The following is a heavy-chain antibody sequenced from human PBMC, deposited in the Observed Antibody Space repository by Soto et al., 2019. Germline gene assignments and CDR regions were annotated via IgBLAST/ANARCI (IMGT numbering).Heavy chain of an antibody. D-gene: IGHD3-22*01. CDR1: GFTVSSNY. CDR2: IYSGGST. V-gene: IGHV3-53*01. Sequence: EVQLVESGGGLIQPGGSLRLSCAASGFTVSSNYMSWVRQAPGKGLEWVSVIYSGGSTYYADSAKGRFTISRDNSNNTLYLKMNSMRAKDTAVYYCARDRVESGYPEYFQHWGQGTLVTVSS. J-gene: IGHJ1*01. CDR3: ARDRVESGYPEYFQH.